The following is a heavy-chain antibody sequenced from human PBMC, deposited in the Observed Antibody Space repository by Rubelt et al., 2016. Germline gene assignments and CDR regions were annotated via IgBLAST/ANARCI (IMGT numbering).Heavy chain of an antibody. D-gene: IGHD6-13*01. CDR2: IYYSGST. CDR3: ASLTGVDSSRWFSFDP. CDR1: GGSISSYY. J-gene: IGHJ5*02. Sequence: QVQLQESGPGLVKPSETLSLTCTVSGGSISSYYWSWIRQPPGKGLEWIGYIYYSGSTNYNPSLKSRVAISVDTSKNQFSLNLISATAADTAVYYCASLTGVDSSRWFSFDPWGQGTLVTVSS. V-gene: IGHV4-59*08.